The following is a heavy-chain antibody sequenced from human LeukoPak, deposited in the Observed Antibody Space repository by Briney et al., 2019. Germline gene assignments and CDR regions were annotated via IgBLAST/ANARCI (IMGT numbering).Heavy chain of an antibody. V-gene: IGHV3-23*01. Sequence: GGSLRLSCAASGFTFNKYVVSWVRQAPGKGLEWVSSISASGGTTSYADSVKGRFTISRDNSKNTLYLQMNSLRAEDTAVYYCAKVGSSTSTLDYWGQGTLVTVSS. CDR1: GFTFNKYV. CDR3: AKVGSSTSTLDY. CDR2: ISASGGTT. J-gene: IGHJ4*02. D-gene: IGHD2-2*01.